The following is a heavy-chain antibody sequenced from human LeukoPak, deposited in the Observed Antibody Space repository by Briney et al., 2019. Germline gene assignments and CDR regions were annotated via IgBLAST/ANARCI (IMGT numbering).Heavy chain of an antibody. V-gene: IGHV4-39*07. CDR2: IYYSGST. CDR3: ARVLCSSTSCYIYYYYYYMDV. CDR1: GGSISSSSYY. D-gene: IGHD2-2*01. J-gene: IGHJ6*03. Sequence: SETLSLTCTVSGGSISSSSYYWGWIRQPPGKGLEWIGSIYYSGSTYYNPSLKSRVTISVDTSKNQFSLKMSSVTAADTAVYYCARVLCSSTSCYIYYYYYYMDVWGKGTTVTVSS.